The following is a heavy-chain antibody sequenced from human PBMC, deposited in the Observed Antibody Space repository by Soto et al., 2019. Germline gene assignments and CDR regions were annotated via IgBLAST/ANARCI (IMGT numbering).Heavy chain of an antibody. V-gene: IGHV1-69*01. Sequence: QVQLVQSGAEVKKPGSSVKVSCKASGGTFSSYAISWVRQAPGQGLEWMGGIIPIFGTANYAQKFQGRVTITADESTSTDYMELSSLRSEDTAVYYCARTLVGATKKTPSSYYYYGMDVWGQGTTVTVSS. CDR1: GGTFSSYA. CDR2: IIPIFGTA. CDR3: ARTLVGATKKTPSSYYYYGMDV. J-gene: IGHJ6*02. D-gene: IGHD1-26*01.